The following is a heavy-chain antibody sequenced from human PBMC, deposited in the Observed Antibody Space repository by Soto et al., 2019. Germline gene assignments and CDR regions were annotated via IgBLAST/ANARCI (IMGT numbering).Heavy chain of an antibody. CDR1: GGTFSSYA. J-gene: IGHJ4*02. CDR3: ARGGTRTRELDY. Sequence: QVQLVQSGAEVKKPGSSVKVSCKASGGTFSSYAISWVRQAPGQGLEWMGGIIPIFGTANYAQKFQGRVTIXAXASTSTAYMELSRLRSEDTAVYYCARGGTRTRELDYWGQGTLVTVSS. CDR2: IIPIFGTA. D-gene: IGHD2-8*01. V-gene: IGHV1-69*12.